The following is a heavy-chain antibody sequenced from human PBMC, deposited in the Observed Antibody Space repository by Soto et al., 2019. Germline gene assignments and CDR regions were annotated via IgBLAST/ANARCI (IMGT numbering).Heavy chain of an antibody. CDR3: VRDRTDSGYYTNWLDP. Sequence: QVHLMQSGAEVKKPGSSVKVSCKASGGTFGSDAITWVRQAPGQGLEWVGRIIPILGTTNYAQNLQGRVTISADKSTLTSYMELHSLTSDDTALYYCVRDRTDSGYYTNWLDPWGQGTQVTVSS. D-gene: IGHD3-22*01. V-gene: IGHV1-69*09. CDR2: IIPILGTT. CDR1: GGTFGSDA. J-gene: IGHJ5*02.